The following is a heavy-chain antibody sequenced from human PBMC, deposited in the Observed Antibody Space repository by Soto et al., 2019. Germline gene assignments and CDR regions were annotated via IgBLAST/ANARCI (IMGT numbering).Heavy chain of an antibody. Sequence: HPGGSLRLSCAASGFTLSTYWMHWVRQAPGKGLVWVSRINNDGSSTSYADSVKGRFTISRDTAKNTLYLQMNSLRVEDTAVYCCARVDRRSSRYVHYSVPAPLVTVSS. CDR1: GFTLSTYW. J-gene: IGHJ4*02. D-gene: IGHD6-13*01. V-gene: IGHV3-74*01. CDR3: ARVDRRSSRYVHY. CDR2: INNDGSST.